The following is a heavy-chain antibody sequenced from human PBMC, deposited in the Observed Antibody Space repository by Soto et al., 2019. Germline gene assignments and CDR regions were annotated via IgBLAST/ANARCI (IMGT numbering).Heavy chain of an antibody. D-gene: IGHD6-19*01. CDR2: ISGSGGST. CDR3: AKFVAGTFYYYYGMDV. V-gene: IGHV3-23*01. Sequence: GGSLRLSCAASGFTFSSYAMSWVRQAPGKGLEWVSAISGSGGSTYYADSVKGRFTISRDNSKNTLYLQMNSLRAEDTAVYYCAKFVAGTFYYYYGMDVWGQGTTVTVSS. CDR1: GFTFSSYA. J-gene: IGHJ6*02.